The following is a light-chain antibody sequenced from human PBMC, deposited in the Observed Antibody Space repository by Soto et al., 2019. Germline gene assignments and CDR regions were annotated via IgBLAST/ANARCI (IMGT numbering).Light chain of an antibody. CDR2: GAS. Sequence: EILMTQSPATLSVSPGERATLSCRASQSVSSTLAWYQQKPGQAPRLLIYGASTRATDIPARFSGSGSGTEFTLTISSLQSEDFAVYYCQQYYSWPRTFGQGTKVDI. CDR1: QSVSST. CDR3: QQYYSWPRT. J-gene: IGKJ1*01. V-gene: IGKV3-15*01.